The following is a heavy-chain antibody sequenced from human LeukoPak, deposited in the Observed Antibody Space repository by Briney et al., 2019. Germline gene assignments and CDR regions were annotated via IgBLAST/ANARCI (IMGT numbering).Heavy chain of an antibody. J-gene: IGHJ6*02. V-gene: IGHV4-34*01. CDR2: INHSGST. CDR3: ARDFPRGYSYGYYYYYGMDV. Sequence: SSETLSLTCAVYGGSFSGYYWSWIRQPPGKGLEWIGEINHSGSTNYNPSLKSRVTISVDTSKNQFSLKLSSVTAADTAVYYCARDFPRGYSYGYYYYYGMDVWGQGTTVTVSS. CDR1: GGSFSGYY. D-gene: IGHD5-18*01.